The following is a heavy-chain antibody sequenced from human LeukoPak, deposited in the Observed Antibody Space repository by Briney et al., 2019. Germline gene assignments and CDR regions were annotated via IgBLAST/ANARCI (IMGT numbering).Heavy chain of an antibody. Sequence: GGSLRLSCAASGFTFSSYSMNWVRQAPGKGLEWVSSISSSSSYIYYADSVKGRFTISRDNAKNSLYLQMNSLRAEDTAVYYCARDGRWFGSEGYYFDYWGQGTLVTVSS. CDR3: ARDGRWFGSEGYYFDY. D-gene: IGHD3-10*01. J-gene: IGHJ4*02. V-gene: IGHV3-21*01. CDR2: ISSSSSYI. CDR1: GFTFSSYS.